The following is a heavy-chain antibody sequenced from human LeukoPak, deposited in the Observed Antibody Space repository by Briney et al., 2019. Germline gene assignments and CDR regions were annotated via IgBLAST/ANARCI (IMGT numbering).Heavy chain of an antibody. V-gene: IGHV3-53*05. Sequence: GGSLRLSCAASGFTVSSNYMSWVRQAPGKGLEWVSVIYSGGSTYCADSVKGRFTISRDNSKNTLYLQMNSLRAEDAAVYYCAKDPRPYGSGSYYDYFDYWGQGTLVTVSS. CDR2: IYSGGST. CDR1: GFTVSSNY. D-gene: IGHD3-10*01. CDR3: AKDPRPYGSGSYYDYFDY. J-gene: IGHJ4*02.